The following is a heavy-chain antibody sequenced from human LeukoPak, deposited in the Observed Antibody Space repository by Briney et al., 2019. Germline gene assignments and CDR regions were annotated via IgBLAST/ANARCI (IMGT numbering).Heavy chain of an antibody. CDR3: AITGYGSDLYAKS. CDR1: GYIITKFG. V-gene: IGHV1-18*01. CDR2: VSGYNGNT. Sequence: VASVRLSCKVSGYIITKFGFSWVRQAPGQGLEWVGWVSGYNGNTNYAEKFHRRVIMTTDTATSTVYMDLKSLTAADTAVYCCAITGYGSDLYAKSWGPGTLVVVSA. J-gene: IGHJ4*02. D-gene: IGHD5-12*01.